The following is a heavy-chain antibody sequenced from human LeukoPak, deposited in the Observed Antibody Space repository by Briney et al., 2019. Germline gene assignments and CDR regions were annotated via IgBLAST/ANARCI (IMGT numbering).Heavy chain of an antibody. V-gene: IGHV3-23*01. CDR2: ISGRGVST. D-gene: IGHD6-13*01. CDR3: AKVQDISSWYESFHY. CDR1: GFTFSSYA. Sequence: GGSLRLSCAASGFTFSSYAMSWVRQAPGNGLEWVSAISGRGVSTYYADSVKGRFTVSRDNSKNTLYLQMSSLRADDTAVYFCAKVQDISSWYESFHYWGQGTLVTVSS. J-gene: IGHJ4*02.